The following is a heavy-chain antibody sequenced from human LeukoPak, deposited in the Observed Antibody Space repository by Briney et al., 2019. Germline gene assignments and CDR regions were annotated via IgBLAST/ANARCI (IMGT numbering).Heavy chain of an antibody. CDR2: IRQDESEK. J-gene: IGHJ4*01. V-gene: IGHV3-7*01. CDR1: GFTFTDYW. CDR3: ARDGTAAGLYFDL. D-gene: IGHD6-13*01. Sequence: GGSLRLSCEVSGFTFTDYWMDWVRQAPGKGPEWVASIRQDESEKTYVDSVKGRFTISRDNPKNSLSLQLNGLRAEDTAVYYCARDGTAAGLYFDLWGRGTLVTVSS.